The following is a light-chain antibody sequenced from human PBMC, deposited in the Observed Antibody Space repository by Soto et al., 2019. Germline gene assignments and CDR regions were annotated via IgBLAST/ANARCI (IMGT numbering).Light chain of an antibody. Sequence: AIRMTQSPSSFSASTGDRVTITCRASQGISSHVAWYQQKPGRAPKLLIYAASTLQSGVPSRFSGSGSGTDFTFTISCLQSEDFATYYCQQYYNYPLTFGQGTKVEIK. CDR3: QQYYNYPLT. V-gene: IGKV1-8*01. CDR2: AAS. CDR1: QGISSH. J-gene: IGKJ1*01.